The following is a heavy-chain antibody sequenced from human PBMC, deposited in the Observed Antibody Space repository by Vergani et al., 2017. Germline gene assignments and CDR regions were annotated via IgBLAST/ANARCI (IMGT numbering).Heavy chain of an antibody. D-gene: IGHD1-26*01. V-gene: IGHV3-7*01. CDR3: AIGGWELPINWFDP. Sequence: EVQLVESGGGLVQPGGSLRLSCAASGFTFSNYWMSWVRQAPGKGLEGVANINQDGSDKYYVDSVKGRFTISRDNAKNSLSMQMNSLRAEDTAVYYCAIGGWELPINWFDPWGQGTLVTVSS. J-gene: IGHJ5*02. CDR2: INQDGSDK. CDR1: GFTFSNYW.